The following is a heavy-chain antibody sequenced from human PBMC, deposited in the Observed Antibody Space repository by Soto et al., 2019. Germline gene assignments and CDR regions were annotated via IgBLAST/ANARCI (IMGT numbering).Heavy chain of an antibody. CDR1: GGSFSGYY. J-gene: IGHJ6*02. V-gene: IGHV4-34*01. Sequence: SETLSLTCAVYGGSFSGYYRSWIRQPPGKGLEWIGEINHSGSTNYNPSLKSRVTISVDTSKNQFSLKLSSVTAADTAVYYCASFSPSNGSGSYYKRYYYYGMDVWGQGTTVTVSS. CDR3: ASFSPSNGSGSYYKRYYYYGMDV. D-gene: IGHD3-10*01. CDR2: INHSGST.